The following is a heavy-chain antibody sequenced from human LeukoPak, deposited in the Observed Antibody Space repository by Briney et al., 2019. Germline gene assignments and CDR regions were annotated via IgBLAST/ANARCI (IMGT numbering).Heavy chain of an antibody. CDR3: ARGLYCSGESCFPY. CDR2: ISYDGTNK. J-gene: IGHJ4*02. V-gene: IGHV3-30-3*01. CDR1: GFSFSSYA. Sequence: QPARSLRLSCAASGFSFSSYAMHWVRQTPSKGLQWVALISYDGTNKYYADSVKGRFTVSRDNSKNTLDLQMNSLRAEDTAVYFCARGLYCSGESCFPYWGQGTLVTVSS. D-gene: IGHD2-15*01.